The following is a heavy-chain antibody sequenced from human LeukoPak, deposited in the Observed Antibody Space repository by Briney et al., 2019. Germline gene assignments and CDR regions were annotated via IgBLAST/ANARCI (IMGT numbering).Heavy chain of an antibody. CDR2: ISSSSSYI. J-gene: IGHJ3*02. CDR1: GFTFSSYS. Sequence: GGSLRLSCAASGFTFSSYSMNWVRQAPGEGLEWVSSISSSSSYIYYADSVKGRFTISRDNAKNSLYLQMNSLRAEDTAVYYCARDRDYDILTGPPADAFDIWGQGTMVTVSS. V-gene: IGHV3-21*01. D-gene: IGHD3-9*01. CDR3: ARDRDYDILTGPPADAFDI.